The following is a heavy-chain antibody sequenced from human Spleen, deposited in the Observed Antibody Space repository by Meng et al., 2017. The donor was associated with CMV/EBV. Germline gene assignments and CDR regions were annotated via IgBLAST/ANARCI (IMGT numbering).Heavy chain of an antibody. Sequence: ASVRVSCKASGCTFTNYTVHWVRQAPGQRLESMAGSNVGNGDTKYSQEFQGTVTVTRGTSATTLYMELSSLRSEDTAVYYCASCDDKFHWFDPWGQGTLVTVSS. J-gene: IGHJ5*02. CDR1: GCTFTNYT. V-gene: IGHV1-3*02. CDR3: ASCDDKFHWFDP. D-gene: IGHD3-22*01. CDR2: SNVGNGDT.